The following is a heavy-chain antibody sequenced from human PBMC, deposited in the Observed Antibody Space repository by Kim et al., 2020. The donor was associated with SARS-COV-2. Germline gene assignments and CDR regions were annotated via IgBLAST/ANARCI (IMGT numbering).Heavy chain of an antibody. J-gene: IGHJ4*02. V-gene: IGHV3-30*02. Sequence: DSVKGRFTISSDDSKNTVYLEVNSLRDEDSAVYYCATEGGTSGRCGYFDSWGQGTLVTVSS. CDR3: ATEGGTSGRCGYFDS. D-gene: IGHD2-15*01.